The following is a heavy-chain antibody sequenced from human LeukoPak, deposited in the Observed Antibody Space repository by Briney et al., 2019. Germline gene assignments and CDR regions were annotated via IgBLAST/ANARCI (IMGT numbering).Heavy chain of an antibody. CDR1: GFTFDDYA. CDR2: ISWNGGSI. Sequence: GGSLRLSCAASGFTFDDYAMHWVRQAPGKGLEWVSGISWNGGSIGYADSVKGRFTISRDNAKNSLYLQMNSLRAEDMALYYCANDVAARPYYFDYWGQGTLVTVSS. J-gene: IGHJ4*02. D-gene: IGHD6-6*01. V-gene: IGHV3-9*03. CDR3: ANDVAARPYYFDY.